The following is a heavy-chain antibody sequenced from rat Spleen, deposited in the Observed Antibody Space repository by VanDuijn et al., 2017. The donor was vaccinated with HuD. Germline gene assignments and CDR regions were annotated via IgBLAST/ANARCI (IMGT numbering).Heavy chain of an antibody. J-gene: IGHJ2*01. CDR1: GFSLSSYG. Sequence: QVQLKESGPGLVQPSQTLSLTCTVSGFSLSSYGVIWVRQPPGKGLEWMGVIWGNGDTNYNSALKSRLSISRDTSKSQVFLKMNSLQPEDTGTYYCARHPIKGGYFDYWGQGVMVTVSS. CDR3: ARHPIKGGYFDY. CDR2: IWGNGDT. D-gene: IGHD1-11*01. V-gene: IGHV2-13*01.